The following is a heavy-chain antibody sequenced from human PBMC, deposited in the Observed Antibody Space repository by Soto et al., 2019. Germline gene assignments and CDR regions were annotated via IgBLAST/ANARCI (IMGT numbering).Heavy chain of an antibody. D-gene: IGHD1-7*01. Sequence: QVQLVESGGGLVKPGGSLRLSCAASGFTFSDYYMSWIRQAPGKGLEWVSYISSSGSTIYYADSVKGRFIISRDNAKNSLYLQMNSLTAEDTAVYYCARGTRLELRLWKCFDYWGQGTLVTVSS. CDR1: GFTFSDYY. J-gene: IGHJ4*02. V-gene: IGHV3-11*01. CDR2: ISSSGSTI. CDR3: ARGTRLELRLWKCFDY.